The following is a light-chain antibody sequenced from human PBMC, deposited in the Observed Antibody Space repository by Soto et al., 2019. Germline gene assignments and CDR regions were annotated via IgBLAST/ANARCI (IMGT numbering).Light chain of an antibody. V-gene: IGKV3-11*01. CDR2: DAS. CDR3: QQRSNWPWT. Sequence: EIVMTQSPATLSVSPGERATLSCRASQRLSSNLAWYQQKPGQAPRLLIYDASNRATGIPARFSGSGSGTDFTLTISSLEPEDFAVYYCQQRSNWPWTFGQGTKVDIK. J-gene: IGKJ1*01. CDR1: QRLSSN.